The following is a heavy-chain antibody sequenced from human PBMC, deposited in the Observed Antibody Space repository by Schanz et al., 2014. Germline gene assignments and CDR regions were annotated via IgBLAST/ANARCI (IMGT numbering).Heavy chain of an antibody. CDR3: ARDNGRIPAANSFDY. Sequence: QILLVQPGPEVKKPGASVTVSCKASGYDFHIYAYSWVRQAPGQGPEWIGWISGYTGDTKYAQKFQHRVNMTTDTTSSAVYMEWRSLRFDDTAVYFCARDNGRIPAANSFDYWGQGTRVTVSS. CDR1: GYDFHIYA. J-gene: IGHJ4*02. V-gene: IGHV1-18*01. D-gene: IGHD1-26*01. CDR2: ISGYTGDT.